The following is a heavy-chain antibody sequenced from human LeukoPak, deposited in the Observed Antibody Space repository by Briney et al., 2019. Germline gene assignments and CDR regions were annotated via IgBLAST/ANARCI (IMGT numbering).Heavy chain of an antibody. J-gene: IGHJ4*02. CDR1: GFTFRNYG. D-gene: IGHD1-26*01. CDR3: AKPTSGSGSFLIDF. Sequence: GRSLRLSCAASGFTFRNYGMHWVRQAPGKGLEWVAVIWDGGSSKYYADSVKGRFTISRDNSKNTLYLQMNSLRVEDAAVYYCAKPTSGSGSFLIDFWGQGTLVTVSS. CDR2: IWDGGSSK. V-gene: IGHV3-33*06.